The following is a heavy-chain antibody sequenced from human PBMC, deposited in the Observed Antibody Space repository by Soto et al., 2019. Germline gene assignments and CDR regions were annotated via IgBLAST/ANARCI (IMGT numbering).Heavy chain of an antibody. J-gene: IGHJ2*01. CDR2: MYSGGTT. D-gene: IGHD2-15*01. CDR1: GFTVSSKY. CDR3: ASHESGGSYWYFAL. Sequence: GGSLRLSCTASGFTVSSKYMSWVRQAPGKGLEWVSVMYSGGTTYYADSVKGRFTISRDNSKNILYLQMNSLKAEDTAVYYCASHESGGSYWYFALWGRGTLVTVSS. V-gene: IGHV3-53*01.